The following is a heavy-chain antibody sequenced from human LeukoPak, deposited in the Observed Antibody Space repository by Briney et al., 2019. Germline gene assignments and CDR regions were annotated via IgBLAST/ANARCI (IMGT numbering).Heavy chain of an antibody. D-gene: IGHD6-19*01. CDR2: ISWNSGSI. V-gene: IGHV3-9*03. CDR3: AKDKWPFGIAVALGPFDY. CDR1: GFTFDDYA. Sequence: GRSLRLSCAASGFTFDDYAMHWVRHAPGKGPEWVSGISWNSGSIGYADSVKGRFTISRDNAKNSLYLQMNSLRAEDVALYYCAKDKWPFGIAVALGPFDYWGQGTLVTVSS. J-gene: IGHJ4*02.